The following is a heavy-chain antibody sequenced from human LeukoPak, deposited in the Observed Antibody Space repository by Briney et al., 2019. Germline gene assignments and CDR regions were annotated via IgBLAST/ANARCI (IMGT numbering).Heavy chain of an antibody. CDR2: ISTSSSGRTI. CDR3: ARVRPGYYSDY. J-gene: IGHJ4*02. CDR1: GFTFSSYS. D-gene: IGHD3-22*01. V-gene: IGHV3-48*02. Sequence: GGSLRLSRAASGFTFSSYSMKWVRQAPGKGLEWVSYISTSSSGRTIYYADSVKGRFTISRDDVKNSLYLQMNSLRDEDTAVYYCARVRPGYYSDYWGQGTLVTVSS.